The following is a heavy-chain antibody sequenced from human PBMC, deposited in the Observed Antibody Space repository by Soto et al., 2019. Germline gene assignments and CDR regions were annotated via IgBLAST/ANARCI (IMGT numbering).Heavy chain of an antibody. CDR1: GCSISSGGYY. D-gene: IGHD2-2*01. J-gene: IGHJ4*02. CDR3: ARSQGWEVPAAKPSFDY. CDR2: IYYSGST. Sequence: SETLSLTCTFSGCSISSGGYYWSWIRQHPGKGLEWIGYIYYSGSTYYNPSLKSRVTISVDTSKNQFSLKLSSVTAADTAVYYCARSQGWEVPAAKPSFDYWGQGTLVTAPQ. V-gene: IGHV4-31*03.